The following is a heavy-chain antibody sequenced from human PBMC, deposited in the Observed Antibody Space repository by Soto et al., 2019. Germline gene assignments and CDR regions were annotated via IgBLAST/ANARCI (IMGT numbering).Heavy chain of an antibody. V-gene: IGHV3-7*01. CDR2: IKQDASEK. CDR3: ARDSDYGEDYYYGMDV. J-gene: IGHJ6*02. Sequence: GGSLRLSCAASGFTLSIYWMSWVRQAPGKGLEWVANIKQDASEKYYVDSVKGRFTISRDNAKNSLYLQMHSLRAEDTAVYYCARDSDYGEDYYYGMDVWGQGTTVTVSS. CDR1: GFTLSIYW. D-gene: IGHD4-17*01.